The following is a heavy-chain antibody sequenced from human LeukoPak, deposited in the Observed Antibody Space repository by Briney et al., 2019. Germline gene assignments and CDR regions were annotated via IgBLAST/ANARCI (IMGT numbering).Heavy chain of an antibody. V-gene: IGHV3-7*03. D-gene: IGHD2-2*03. J-gene: IGHJ4*02. CDR1: GFTFRNYS. CDR2: INQDGSEK. Sequence: GGSLRLSCAASGFTFRNYSMSWVRQAPGKGVEWGANINQDGSEKYYVNSVKGRFTISRDNSKNTLYLQMNSLRAEDTAVYYCARASAPGYCSSTSCYWGLYYFDYWGQGTLVTVSS. CDR3: ARASAPGYCSSTSCYWGLYYFDY.